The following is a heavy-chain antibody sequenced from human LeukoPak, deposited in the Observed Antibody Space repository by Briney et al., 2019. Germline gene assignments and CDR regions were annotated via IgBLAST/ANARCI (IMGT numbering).Heavy chain of an antibody. CDR2: INHSGST. D-gene: IGHD6-19*01. CDR3: ARGAVAGTGYYYMDV. J-gene: IGHJ6*03. Sequence: SSETLSLTCAVYGGSFSGYYWSWIRQPPGKGLEWIGEINHSGSTNYNPSLKSRVTISVDTSKNQFSLKLSSVTAADTAAYYCARGAVAGTGYYYMDVWGKGTTVTVSS. V-gene: IGHV4-34*01. CDR1: GGSFSGYY.